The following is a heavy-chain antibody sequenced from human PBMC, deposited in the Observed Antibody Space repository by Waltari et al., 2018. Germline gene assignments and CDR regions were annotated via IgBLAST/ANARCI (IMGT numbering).Heavy chain of an antibody. J-gene: IGHJ4*02. CDR1: GGSLSSSSYY. CDR3: ARLSYYYGSGSYGYFDY. Sequence: QLQLQESGPGLVKPSETLSLTCTVSGGSLSSSSYYWGWIRQPPGKGLEWIGSIYYSGSTYYNPYLKGRVTISVDTSKNQFSLKLSSVTAADTAVYYWARLSYYYGSGSYGYFDYWGQGTLVTVSS. V-gene: IGHV4-39*01. CDR2: IYYSGST. D-gene: IGHD3-10*01.